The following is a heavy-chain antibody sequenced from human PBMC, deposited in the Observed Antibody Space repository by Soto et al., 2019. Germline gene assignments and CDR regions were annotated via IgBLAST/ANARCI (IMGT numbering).Heavy chain of an antibody. J-gene: IGHJ4*02. CDR1: GGSISNYY. CDR2: IDASGNT. D-gene: IGHD3-3*01. V-gene: IGHV4-4*07. CDR3: ARGGQDFWSGPFDY. Sequence: SETLSLTCSVSGGSISNYYCNWIRQPAGKGLEWIGRIDASGNTNYNPSLKSRVTMSVDTSKNQFSLKVTSVTAADTAAYYCARGGQDFWSGPFDYWGQGALVTVSS.